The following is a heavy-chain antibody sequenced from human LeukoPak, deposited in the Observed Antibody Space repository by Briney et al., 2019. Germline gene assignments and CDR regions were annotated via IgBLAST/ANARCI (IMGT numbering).Heavy chain of an antibody. CDR1: GGSISSGDYY. Sequence: SQTLSLTCTVSGGSISSGDYYWSWIRQPPGKGLEWIGYMYYSGSTYYNPSLKSRVTISVDTSKNQFSLKLSSVTAADTAVYYCARVSVLLRFLEWLPVYFDYWGQGTLVTVSS. J-gene: IGHJ4*02. D-gene: IGHD3-3*01. CDR2: MYYSGST. V-gene: IGHV4-30-4*01. CDR3: ARVSVLLRFLEWLPVYFDY.